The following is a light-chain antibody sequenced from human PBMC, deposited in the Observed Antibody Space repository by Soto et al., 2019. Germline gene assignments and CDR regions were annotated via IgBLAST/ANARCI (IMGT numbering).Light chain of an antibody. CDR1: QSISSSY. CDR2: GAS. V-gene: IGKV3-20*01. CDR3: HQYGGSPPYT. Sequence: LTQSPGTLSLSPGERATISCRASQSISSSYLAWYQHKPGQAPRLLIYGASSRATGIPHRFSGSGSGTDFTLTIRRLEPEDCGVYYCHQYGGSPPYTFGQGTRLEIK. J-gene: IGKJ2*01.